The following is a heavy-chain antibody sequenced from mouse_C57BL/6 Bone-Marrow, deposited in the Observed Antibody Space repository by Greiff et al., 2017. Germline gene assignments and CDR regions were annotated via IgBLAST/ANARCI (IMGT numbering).Heavy chain of an antibody. D-gene: IGHD2-1*01. Sequence: QVHVKQSGAELARPGASVKLSCKASGYTFTSYGISWVKQRTGQGLEWIGEIYPRSGNTYYNEKFKGKATLTADKSSSTAYMELRSLTSEDSAVDFCARMGFYDGNTWFAYWGQGTLLTVSA. V-gene: IGHV1-81*01. CDR3: ARMGFYDGNTWFAY. CDR2: IYPRSGNT. CDR1: GYTFTSYG. J-gene: IGHJ3*01.